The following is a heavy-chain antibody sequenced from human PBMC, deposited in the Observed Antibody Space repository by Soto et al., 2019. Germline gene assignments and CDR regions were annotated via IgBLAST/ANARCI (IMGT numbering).Heavy chain of an antibody. CDR1: GFTFDDYA. CDR3: AKGYNYDRSGNPDY. Sequence: EVQLVESGGGLVQPGRSLRLSCAASGFTFDDYAMHWVRQAPGKGLEWVSGINWKSGSIGYADSVKGRFTISRDNAKNSLYLQMNSLRTEDTALYYCAKGYNYDRSGNPDYWGQGTLVTVSS. CDR2: INWKSGSI. V-gene: IGHV3-9*01. J-gene: IGHJ4*02. D-gene: IGHD3-22*01.